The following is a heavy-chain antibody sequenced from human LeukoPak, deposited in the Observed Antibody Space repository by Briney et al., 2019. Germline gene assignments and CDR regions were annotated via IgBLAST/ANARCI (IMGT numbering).Heavy chain of an antibody. CDR1: GYTFTTYH. CDR2: INPSGGIT. Sequence: ASVKVSCKASGYTFTTYHMHWVRQAPGQGLEWMEIINPSGGITSYAQKFQGRVTMTRDTSTSTVNMELSSLRSEDTAVYYCARAYYYDSSGPIHYFDYWGQGTLVTVSS. V-gene: IGHV1-46*01. J-gene: IGHJ4*02. D-gene: IGHD3-22*01. CDR3: ARAYYYDSSGPIHYFDY.